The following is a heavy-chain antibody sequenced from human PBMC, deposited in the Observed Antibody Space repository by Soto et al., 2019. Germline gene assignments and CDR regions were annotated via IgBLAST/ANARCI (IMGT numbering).Heavy chain of an antibody. Sequence: TGGSLRLSCAASGFTVSTSYMTWVRQAPGKGLQWVSVIYRDGATHYADSVKGRFSISRDNSKNTLYLQMNSLRAEDTAVYYCARGHEASGGPLADWGQGTLVTVSS. V-gene: IGHV3-53*01. J-gene: IGHJ4*02. D-gene: IGHD1-1*01. CDR1: GFTVSTSY. CDR2: IYRDGAT. CDR3: ARGHEASGGPLAD.